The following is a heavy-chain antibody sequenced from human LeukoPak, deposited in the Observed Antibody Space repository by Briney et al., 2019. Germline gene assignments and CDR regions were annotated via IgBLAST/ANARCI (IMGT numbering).Heavy chain of an antibody. D-gene: IGHD3-10*01. V-gene: IGHV4-39*07. CDR1: GGSISSRPYY. J-gene: IGHJ5*02. Sequence: SETLSLTCTVSGGSISSRPYYWGWVRQPPGKGLEWIGSISYSGSIHYNPSLKSRVTISVDKSKNQFSLKLSSVTAADTAVYYCARDHLQRGGSGFASFDPWGQGTLVTVSS. CDR3: ARDHLQRGGSGFASFDP. CDR2: ISYSGSI.